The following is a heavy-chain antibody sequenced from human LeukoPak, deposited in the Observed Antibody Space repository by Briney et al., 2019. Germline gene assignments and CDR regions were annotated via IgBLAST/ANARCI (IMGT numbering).Heavy chain of an antibody. CDR1: GGSFSGYY. CDR3: ARGVVVVAAEYYFDY. Sequence: SETLSLTCAVYGGSFSGYYWSWIRQPPGKGLEGIGEINHSGSTNYNPSLKSRVTISVDTSKNQFSLKLSSVTAADTAVYYCARGVVVVAAEYYFDYWGQGTLVTVSS. CDR2: INHSGST. V-gene: IGHV4-34*01. D-gene: IGHD2-15*01. J-gene: IGHJ4*02.